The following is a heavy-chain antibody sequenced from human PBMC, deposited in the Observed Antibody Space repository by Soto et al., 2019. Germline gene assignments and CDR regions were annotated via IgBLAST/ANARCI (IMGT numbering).Heavy chain of an antibody. Sequence: QVQLVESGGGVVQPGRSLRLSCAASGFTFSNYIMHWVRQAPGKGLGWVAIILHDGKNKYYADSVKGRFTISRDNSKNTLYLQMNSLRTEDTAIYYCARDDEGGSYCDLGYWGQGTLVTVSS. D-gene: IGHD3-10*01. CDR1: GFTFSNYI. J-gene: IGHJ4*02. CDR2: ILHDGKNK. CDR3: ARDDEGGSYCDLGY. V-gene: IGHV3-30*04.